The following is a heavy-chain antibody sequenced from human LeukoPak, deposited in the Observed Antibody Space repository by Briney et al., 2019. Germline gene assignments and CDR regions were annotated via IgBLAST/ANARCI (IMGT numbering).Heavy chain of an antibody. CDR3: ARHGGTIAVAVGPGDWFDP. J-gene: IGHJ5*02. CDR2: IYYSGST. CDR1: GGSISSGGYY. Sequence: SQTLSLTCTVSGGSISSGGYYWSWIRQHPGKGLEWIGYIYYSGSTYYNPSLKSRVTISVDTSKNQFSLKLSSVTAADTAVYYCARHGGTIAVAVGPGDWFDPWGQGTLVTVSS. D-gene: IGHD6-19*01. V-gene: IGHV4-31*03.